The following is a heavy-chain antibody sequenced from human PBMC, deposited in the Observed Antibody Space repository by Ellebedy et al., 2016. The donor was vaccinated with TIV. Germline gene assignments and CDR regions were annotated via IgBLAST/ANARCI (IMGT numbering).Heavy chain of an antibody. CDR3: ARGGGEASGSQGY. D-gene: IGHD3-10*01. J-gene: IGHJ4*02. Sequence: GESLKISCAASGFTFNNYAMNWVRPAPGKGLEWVSGVSGSGSRTFYADSVKGRFTVSRDNSKNTLYLQMNSLRADDTAVYYCARGGGEASGSQGYWGQGTLVTVSS. CDR2: VSGSGSRT. CDR1: GFTFNNYA. V-gene: IGHV3-23*01.